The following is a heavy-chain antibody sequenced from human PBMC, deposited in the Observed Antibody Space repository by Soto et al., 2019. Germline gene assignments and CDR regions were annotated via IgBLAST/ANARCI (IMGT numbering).Heavy chain of an antibody. CDR3: AREAAPMDYYYYYMDV. J-gene: IGHJ6*03. CDR2: MNPNSGNT. CDR1: GYTFTSYD. D-gene: IGHD6-6*01. Sequence: ASVKVSCKASGYTFTSYDINWVRQATGQGLEWMGWMNPNSGNTGYAQKFQGRVTMTRNTSISTAYMELSSLRSEDTAVYYCAREAAPMDYYYYYMDVSGKGTTVTVSS. V-gene: IGHV1-8*01.